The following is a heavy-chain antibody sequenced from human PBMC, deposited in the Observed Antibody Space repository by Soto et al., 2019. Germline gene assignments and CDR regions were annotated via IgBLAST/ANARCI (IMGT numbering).Heavy chain of an antibody. CDR1: GFTFSNYA. Sequence: GGSLRLSCAASGFTFSNYAMSWVRQAPGKGLEWVSGISGSGDSTYYADSVKGRFTISRDNSKNTLYLQMNSLRAEDTATYYCAKGMNYYYYYMDVWGTGTTVTVSS. CDR3: AKGMNYYYYYMDV. CDR2: ISGSGDST. V-gene: IGHV3-23*01. J-gene: IGHJ6*03.